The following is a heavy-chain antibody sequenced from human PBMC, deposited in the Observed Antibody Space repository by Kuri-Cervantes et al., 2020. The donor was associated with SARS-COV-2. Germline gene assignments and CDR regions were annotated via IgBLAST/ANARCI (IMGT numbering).Heavy chain of an antibody. CDR2: IYYSGST. CDR1: GGSISSYY. Sequence: GSLRLSCTVSGGSISSYYWSWIRQPPGKGLEWIGYIYYSGSTNYNPSLKSRVTISVDTSKNQFSLKLSSVTAADTAVYYCARGFEDCSSTSCYPGGFDPWGQGTLVTVSS. CDR3: ARGFEDCSSTSCYPGGFDP. D-gene: IGHD2-2*01. J-gene: IGHJ5*02. V-gene: IGHV4-59*01.